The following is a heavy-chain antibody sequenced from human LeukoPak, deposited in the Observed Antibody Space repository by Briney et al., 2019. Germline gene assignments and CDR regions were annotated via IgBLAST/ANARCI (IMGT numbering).Heavy chain of an antibody. D-gene: IGHD3-9*01. V-gene: IGHV4-59*01. CDR3: ARIILTGYSYYFDY. J-gene: IGHJ4*02. CDR1: GGSISSYY. CDR2: IYYSGST. Sequence: SETLSLTCTVSGGSISSYYWSWIRQPPGKGLEWIGYIYYSGSTNYNPSLKSRVTISVDTSKNQFSLKLSSVTAADTAVYYCARIILTGYSYYFDYWGLGTLVTVSS.